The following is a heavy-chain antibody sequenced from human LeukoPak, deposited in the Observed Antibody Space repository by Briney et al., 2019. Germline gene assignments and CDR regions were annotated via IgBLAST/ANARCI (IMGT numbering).Heavy chain of an antibody. J-gene: IGHJ5*02. CDR2: IYYSGST. CDR3: AGHGDATLDLEAWFDP. D-gene: IGHD4-17*01. V-gene: IGHV4-59*08. Sequence: PSETLSLTCTVSGGSISSYYWSWIRQPPGKGLEWIGYIYYSGSTNYNPSLKSRVTISVDTSKNQFSLKLSSVTAADTAVYYCAGHGDATLDLEAWFDPWGQGTLVTVSS. CDR1: GGSISSYY.